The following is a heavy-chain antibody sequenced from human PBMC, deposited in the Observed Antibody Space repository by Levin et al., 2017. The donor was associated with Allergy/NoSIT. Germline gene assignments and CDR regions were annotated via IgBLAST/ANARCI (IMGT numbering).Heavy chain of an antibody. CDR3: ARGPTFGSYGLSGYFDY. D-gene: IGHD5-18*01. CDR1: GDSVSSNSAA. V-gene: IGHV6-1*01. CDR2: TCYRSKWYN. Sequence: SETLSLTCAISGDSVSSNSAAWNWIRQSPSRGLEWLGRTCYRSKWYNDYAVSVKSRITINPDTSKNQFSLQLNSVTPEDTAVYYCARGPTFGSYGLSGYFDYWGQGTLVTVSS. J-gene: IGHJ4*02.